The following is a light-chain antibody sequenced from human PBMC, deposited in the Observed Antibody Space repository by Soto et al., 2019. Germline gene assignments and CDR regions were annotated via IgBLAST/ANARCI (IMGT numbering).Light chain of an antibody. CDR2: GAS. J-gene: IGKJ1*01. CDR3: QQYGNSPWT. V-gene: IGKV3-20*01. CDR1: QSVSSSY. Sequence: DIVLTPSPGTLCLSPGERATLSCRASQSVSSSYLAWYQQKPGQAPRLLIYGASSRATGIPDRFSGSGSGTDFTLTISRLEPEDFAVYYCQQYGNSPWTFGQGTKVDI.